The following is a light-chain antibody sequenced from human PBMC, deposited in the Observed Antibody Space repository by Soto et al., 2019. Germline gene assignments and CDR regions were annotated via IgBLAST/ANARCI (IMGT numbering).Light chain of an antibody. CDR3: QQYNNWPRT. CDR2: GAS. CDR1: QSVSSK. J-gene: IGKJ3*01. V-gene: IGKV3-15*01. Sequence: EIVMTQSPATLSVSPGERATLSCRASQSVSSKLGWYQQKPGQAPRLLIYGASTRATGIAARFSGSGSGTEFTLTISSLQSEDFAVYYCQQYNNWPRTFGPGTKVDIK.